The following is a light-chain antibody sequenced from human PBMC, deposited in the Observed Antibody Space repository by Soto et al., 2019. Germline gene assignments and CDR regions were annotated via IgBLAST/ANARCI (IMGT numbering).Light chain of an antibody. CDR3: SSYAGSINLI. V-gene: IGLV2-8*01. J-gene: IGLJ2*01. CDR2: EVN. Sequence: QSALTQPPSASGSPGQSVTISCTGTSSDVGAYTFVSWYQQHPGKAPKLIIYEVNQRPSGVPDRFSGSKSGSTASLTVSGLQADDEAAHYCSSYAGSINLIFGGGTKLTVL. CDR1: SSDVGAYTF.